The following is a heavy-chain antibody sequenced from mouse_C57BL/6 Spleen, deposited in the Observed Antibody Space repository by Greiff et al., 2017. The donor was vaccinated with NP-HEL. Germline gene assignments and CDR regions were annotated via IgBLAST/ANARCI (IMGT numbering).Heavy chain of an antibody. Sequence: VKVVESGGGLVKPGGSLQLSCAASGFTFSDYGMPWVRQAPEKGLEWVAYISSGSSTIYYADTVKGRFTISRDNAKNTLYLQMTSLRSEDTAMNYCARRDYDVYAMDYWGQGTSVTVSS. D-gene: IGHD2-4*01. CDR3: ARRDYDVYAMDY. CDR1: GFTFSDYG. J-gene: IGHJ4*01. V-gene: IGHV5-17*01. CDR2: ISSGSSTI.